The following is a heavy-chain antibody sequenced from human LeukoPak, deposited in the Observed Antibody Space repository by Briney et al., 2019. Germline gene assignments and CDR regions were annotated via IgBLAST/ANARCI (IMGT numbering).Heavy chain of an antibody. Sequence: SETLSLTCTVSGGSISSSSYYWGWIRQPPGKGLEWIGSIYYSGSTYYNPSLKSRVTISVDTSKNQFSLKLRSVTAADTAVYYCARGVAGSGSTPNYWGQGTLVTVSS. CDR2: IYYSGST. CDR3: ARGVAGSGSTPNY. CDR1: GGSISSSSYY. J-gene: IGHJ4*02. V-gene: IGHV4-39*07. D-gene: IGHD1-26*01.